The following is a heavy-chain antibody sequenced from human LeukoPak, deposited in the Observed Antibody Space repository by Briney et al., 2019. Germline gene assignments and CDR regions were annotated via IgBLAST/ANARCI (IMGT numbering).Heavy chain of an antibody. J-gene: IGHJ4*02. Sequence: TLSLTCTVSGGSISSGSYYWSWIRQPAGKGLEWIGRIYTSGSTNYNPSLKSRVTISVDTSKNQFSLKLSSVTAADTAVYYCARVGYSYGRMGFDYWGQGTLVTVSS. CDR2: IYTSGST. V-gene: IGHV4-61*02. CDR1: GGSISSGSYY. CDR3: ARVGYSYGRMGFDY. D-gene: IGHD5-18*01.